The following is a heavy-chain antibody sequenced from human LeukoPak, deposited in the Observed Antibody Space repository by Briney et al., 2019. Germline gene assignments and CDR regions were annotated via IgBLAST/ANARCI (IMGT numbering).Heavy chain of an antibody. CDR3: AKDPRFSYCSSTTCAYAFDI. V-gene: IGHV3-23*01. CDR1: GFTFSSYA. D-gene: IGHD2-2*01. CDR2: ISGSGGNT. Sequence: GRSLRLSCAASGFTFSSYAMSWVRQAPGKGLEWVSIISGSGGNTYHADSVKGRFTISRDNSKNTLYLQMNSLRAEDTAVYYCAKDPRFSYCSSTTCAYAFDIWGQGTMVTVSS. J-gene: IGHJ3*02.